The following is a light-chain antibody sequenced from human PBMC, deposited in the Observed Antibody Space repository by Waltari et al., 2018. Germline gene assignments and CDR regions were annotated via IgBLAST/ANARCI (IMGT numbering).Light chain of an antibody. Sequence: QSVLPQPPSASGNPGQRVTISCSGSSSNIGSNPVNWYQQLPGTAPQLLIYRNKRRPAGVPDRFSASKSGTSASLAIRGLQSEDEAYYYCAAWDDSLNGRGVFGGGTKLTVL. V-gene: IGLV1-44*01. J-gene: IGLJ2*01. CDR3: AAWDDSLNGRGV. CDR1: SSNIGSNP. CDR2: RNK.